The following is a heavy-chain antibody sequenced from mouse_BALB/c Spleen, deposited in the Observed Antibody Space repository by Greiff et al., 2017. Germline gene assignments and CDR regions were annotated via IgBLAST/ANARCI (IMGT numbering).Heavy chain of an antibody. J-gene: IGHJ4*01. Sequence: VKLMESGPGLVQPSQSLSITCTVSGFSLTSYGVHWVRQSPGKGLEWLGVIWSGGSTDYNAAFISRLSISKDNSKSQVFFKMNSLQANDTAIYYCARMGNFRYDGYYAMDYWGQGTSVTVSS. CDR1: GFSLTSYG. CDR3: ARMGNFRYDGYYAMDY. D-gene: IGHD2-14*01. CDR2: IWSGGST. V-gene: IGHV2-2*02.